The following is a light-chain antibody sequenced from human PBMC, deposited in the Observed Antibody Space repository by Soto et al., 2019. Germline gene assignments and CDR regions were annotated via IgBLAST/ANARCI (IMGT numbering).Light chain of an antibody. CDR1: QSLLHSNGYNY. CDR2: LGS. J-gene: IGKJ1*01. CDR3: MQAIQTPRT. Sequence: DIVMTQSPLSLPVTPGEPASISCRSSQSLLHSNGYNYLDWYLQKPGQSPQLLIYLGSNRSSGVPERFSGSGSGTDFTLKISRVEAEDVGVYYCMQAIQTPRTFGQGTKVEIK. V-gene: IGKV2-28*01.